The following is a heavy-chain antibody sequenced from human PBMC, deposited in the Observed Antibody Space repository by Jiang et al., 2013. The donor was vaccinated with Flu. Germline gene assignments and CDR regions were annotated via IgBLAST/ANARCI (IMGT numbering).Heavy chain of an antibody. J-gene: IGHJ5*02. Sequence: QTLSLTCAISGDSVSSNVATWNWIRQSPSRGLEWLGRTYYRSKWLNDYAVSVRGRIIINADTSKNQFSLQLSSVTPEDTAVYYCARDLSATLHHWGQGTLVTVSS. CDR1: GDSVSSNVAT. D-gene: IGHD1-1*01. V-gene: IGHV6-1*01. CDR2: TYYRSKWLN. CDR3: ARDLSATLHH.